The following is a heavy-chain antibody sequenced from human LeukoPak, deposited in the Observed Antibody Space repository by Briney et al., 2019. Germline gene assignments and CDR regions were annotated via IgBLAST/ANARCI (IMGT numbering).Heavy chain of an antibody. V-gene: IGHV3-74*01. CDR1: GLRLRDKW. CDR2: NKYDGTTT. J-gene: IGHJ5*02. Sequence: GGSLRLSCSVSGLRLRDKWMSSVRQATGKGLEWVSRNKYDGTTTYSADSVKGRFTISRDNTKDTLYLQMNSLRAEDSGFYYCVRSDWFDAWGQGTLVTVSS. CDR3: VRSDWFDA.